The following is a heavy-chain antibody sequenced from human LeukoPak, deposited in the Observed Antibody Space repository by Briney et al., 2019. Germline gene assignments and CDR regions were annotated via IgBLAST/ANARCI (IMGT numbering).Heavy chain of an antibody. D-gene: IGHD4-17*01. CDR2: IYYSGST. J-gene: IGHJ6*03. V-gene: IGHV4-59*01. Sequence: PSETLSLTCTVSGGSLSSYYWRWIRQPPGKGLEWIGYIYYSGSTNYNPSLKSRVTISVDTSKNQFSLKLSSVTAADTAVYYCAREGYGDHYYCMDVWGKGTTVTVSS. CDR1: GGSLSSYY. CDR3: AREGYGDHYYCMDV.